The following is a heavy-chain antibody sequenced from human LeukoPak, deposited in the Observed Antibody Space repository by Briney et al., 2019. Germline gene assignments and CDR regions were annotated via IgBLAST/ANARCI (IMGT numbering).Heavy chain of an antibody. CDR2: INSDGSST. D-gene: IGHD5-18*01. Sequence: TGGSLRLSCAASGFTFSSYWMLWVRQAPGKGLVWVSRINSDGSSTSYADSVKGRFTISRDNAKNTLYLQMNSLRAEDTAVYYCARGGYSHGLGPDYWGQGTLVTVSS. CDR1: GFTFSSYW. V-gene: IGHV3-74*01. CDR3: ARGGYSHGLGPDY. J-gene: IGHJ4*02.